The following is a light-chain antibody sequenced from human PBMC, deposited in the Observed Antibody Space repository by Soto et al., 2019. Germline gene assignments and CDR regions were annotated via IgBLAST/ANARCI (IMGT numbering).Light chain of an antibody. CDR1: PSNIGAPYD. J-gene: IGLJ1*01. V-gene: IGLV1-40*01. CDR2: GDN. CDR3: QSYDISLHNYV. Sequence: QSVLTPPPSVSGAPGQRVSMSCTGSPSNIGAPYDVHWYQHLPGAAPKLLIYGDNNRPSGVPDRFSGSKSGTSASLAITSLQAEDEADYYCQSYDISLHNYVFGTGTKVTVL.